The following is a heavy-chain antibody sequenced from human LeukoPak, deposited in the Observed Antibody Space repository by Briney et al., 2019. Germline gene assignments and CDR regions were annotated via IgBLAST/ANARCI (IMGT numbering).Heavy chain of an antibody. CDR1: GFTFSSYW. V-gene: IGHV3-74*01. CDR2: INSDGSST. J-gene: IGHJ4*02. Sequence: PGGSLRLSCAASGFTFSSYWMHWVRQAPGKGLVWVSRINSDGSSTSYADSVKGRLTISRDNAKNTLYLQMNSLRAEDTAVYYCAKIAAAGTFPFDYWGQGTLVTVSS. D-gene: IGHD6-13*01. CDR3: AKIAAAGTFPFDY.